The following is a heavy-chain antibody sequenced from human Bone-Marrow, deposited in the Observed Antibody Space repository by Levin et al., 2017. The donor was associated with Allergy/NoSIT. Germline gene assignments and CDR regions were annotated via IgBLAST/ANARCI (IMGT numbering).Heavy chain of an antibody. Sequence: SQTLSLTCTVSGGSISSGDYYWSWIRQPPGKGLEWIGYIYYSGSTYYNPSLKSRVTISVDTSKNQFSLKLSSVTAADTAVYYCARVVVAATQVNWFDPWGQGTLVTVSS. CDR2: IYYSGST. CDR3: ARVVVAATQVNWFDP. J-gene: IGHJ5*02. D-gene: IGHD2-15*01. V-gene: IGHV4-30-4*01. CDR1: GGSISSGDYY.